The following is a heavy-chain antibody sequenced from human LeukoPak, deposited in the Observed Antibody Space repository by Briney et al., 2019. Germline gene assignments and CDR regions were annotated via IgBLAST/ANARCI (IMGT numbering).Heavy chain of an antibody. CDR3: ARNLRSRGAFDI. J-gene: IGHJ3*02. Sequence: SETLSLTCAVYGGSFSGYYWSWTRQPPGKGLEWIGEINHSGSTNYNPSLKSRVTISVDTSKNQFSLKLSSVTAADTAVYYCARNLRSRGAFDIWGQGTMVTVSS. CDR1: GGSFSGYY. D-gene: IGHD4-17*01. CDR2: INHSGST. V-gene: IGHV4-34*01.